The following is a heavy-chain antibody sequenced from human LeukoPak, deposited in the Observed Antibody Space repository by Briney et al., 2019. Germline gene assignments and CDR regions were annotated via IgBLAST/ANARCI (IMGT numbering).Heavy chain of an antibody. V-gene: IGHV3-7*01. CDR1: GLTFSRDW. D-gene: IGHD3-22*01. J-gene: IGHJ1*01. Sequence: GGSLRLSCEASGLTFSRDWMGWVRQAPGKGLEWVANIRQDGGETYYGDSVKGRFIISRDNAKNSLFLQMNRLRAEDTAVYYCATYSSLNTREFQYWGQGTLVTVSP. CDR2: IRQDGGET. CDR3: ATYSSLNTREFQY.